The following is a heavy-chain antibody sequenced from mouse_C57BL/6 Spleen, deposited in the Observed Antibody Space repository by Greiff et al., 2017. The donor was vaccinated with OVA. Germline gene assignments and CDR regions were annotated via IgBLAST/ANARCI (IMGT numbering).Heavy chain of an antibody. Sequence: EVQLQQSGAELVRPGASVKLSCTASGFNIKDDYMHWVKQRPEQGLEWIGWIDPENGDTEYASKFQGKATITADTSSNTAYLQLSSLTSEDTAVYYCTTDTTVGFDYWGQGTTLTVSS. CDR3: TTDTTVGFDY. D-gene: IGHD1-1*01. V-gene: IGHV14-4*01. CDR2: IDPENGDT. J-gene: IGHJ2*01. CDR1: GFNIKDDY.